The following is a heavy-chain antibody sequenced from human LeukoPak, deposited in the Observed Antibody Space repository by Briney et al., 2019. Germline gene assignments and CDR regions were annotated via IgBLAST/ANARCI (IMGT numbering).Heavy chain of an antibody. J-gene: IGHJ1*01. CDR2: IRNDDGSNK. CDR1: GFTFSNYG. V-gene: IGHV3-30*02. Sequence: PGGSLRLSCAASGFTFSNYGMPWVRQAPGKGLEWVAFIRNDDGSNKYYADSVKGRFTISRDNSKNTVHLQMNSLRVEDTAVYYCAKDEAQYFQHWGQGTLVTVSA. CDR3: AKDEAQYFQH.